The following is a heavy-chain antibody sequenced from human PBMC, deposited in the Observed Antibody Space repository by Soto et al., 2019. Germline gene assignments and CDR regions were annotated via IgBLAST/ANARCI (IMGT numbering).Heavy chain of an antibody. D-gene: IGHD2-8*01. Sequence: SETLSLTCTVSGGSISSSSYYWGWIRQPPGKGLEWIGSIYYSGSTYYKQSLKSRVTISVDTSKNQFSLKLSSVTAADTAVYYCASAISDIVLMVYAIFDYWGQGTLVTVSS. CDR3: ASAISDIVLMVYAIFDY. CDR1: GGSISSSSYY. V-gene: IGHV4-39*01. J-gene: IGHJ4*02. CDR2: IYYSGST.